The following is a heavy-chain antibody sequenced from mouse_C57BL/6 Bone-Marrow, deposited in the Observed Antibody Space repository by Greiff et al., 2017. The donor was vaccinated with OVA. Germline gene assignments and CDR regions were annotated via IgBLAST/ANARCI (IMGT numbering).Heavy chain of an antibody. V-gene: IGHV5-15*01. Sequence: EVQLVESGGGLVQPGGSLKLSCAASGFTFSDYGMAWVRQAPRKGPEWVAFISNLAYSIYYADTVTGRFTISRENAKNTLYLEMSSLRSEDTAMYYCARHMVKGFFDYWGQGTTLTVSS. J-gene: IGHJ2*01. CDR1: GFTFSDYG. CDR2: ISNLAYSI. CDR3: ARHMVKGFFDY. D-gene: IGHD2-2*01.